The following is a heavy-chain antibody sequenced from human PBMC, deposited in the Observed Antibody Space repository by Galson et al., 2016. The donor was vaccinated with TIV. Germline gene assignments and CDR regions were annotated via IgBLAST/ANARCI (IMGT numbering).Heavy chain of an antibody. D-gene: IGHD2-15*01. CDR3: ATGHSGGGHFNYYYMNA. J-gene: IGHJ6*03. Sequence: SVKASCKASRYTFTSYDINWVRQATGQGLEWMGWMNPDSGNTGYAQKFQGRVTMTRNISTSTVYMELSGLTYEDTAVYYCATGHSGGGHFNYYYMNAWGTGTMVTVSS. V-gene: IGHV1-8*01. CDR1: RYTFTSYD. CDR2: MNPDSGNT.